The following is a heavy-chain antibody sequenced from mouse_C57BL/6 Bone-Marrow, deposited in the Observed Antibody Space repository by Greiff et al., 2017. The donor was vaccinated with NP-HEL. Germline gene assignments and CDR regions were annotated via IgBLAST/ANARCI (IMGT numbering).Heavy chain of an antibody. D-gene: IGHD4-1*01. Sequence: VQLQQSGAELARPGASVKLSCKASGYTFTSYGISWVKQRTGQGLEWIGRIDPNSGGTKYNEKFKSKATLTVDKPSSTAYMQLSSLTSEDSAVYYCARDWDVGYWGQGTTLTVSS. CDR2: IDPNSGGT. CDR3: ARDWDVGY. V-gene: IGHV1-72*01. J-gene: IGHJ2*01. CDR1: GYTFTSYG.